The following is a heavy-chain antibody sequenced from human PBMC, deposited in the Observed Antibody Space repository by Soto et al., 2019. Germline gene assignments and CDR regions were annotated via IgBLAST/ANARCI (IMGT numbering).Heavy chain of an antibody. V-gene: IGHV3-30*18. D-gene: IGHD3-22*01. CDR1: GFSLKDYG. J-gene: IGHJ4*02. Sequence: QVQLVESGGGVVQPGRSLRLSCAASGFSLKDYGMHWVRQPPGKGLEWVADISYDGRNKYYTDSVRGRFTISRDISKGTLYLQMNSLRPEDTAVYYCAKSNRGAYDTPDFWGQGTPVTVSP. CDR2: ISYDGRNK. CDR3: AKSNRGAYDTPDF.